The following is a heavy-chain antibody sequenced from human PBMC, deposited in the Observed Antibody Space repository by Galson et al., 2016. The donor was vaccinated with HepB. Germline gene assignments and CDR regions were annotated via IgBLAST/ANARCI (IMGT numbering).Heavy chain of an antibody. D-gene: IGHD3-10*01. Sequence: SLRLSCAASGFTFSSYAMHWVRQASGKGLEWVGLIKRKPNNYATVYGASVTGRFTISRDDSKNTAYLQMDSLRAEDTAVYYCARKGGIYSPWGYWGQGTLVTVSS. CDR2: IKRKPNNYAT. CDR1: GFTFSSYA. J-gene: IGHJ4*02. CDR3: ARKGGIYSPWGY. V-gene: IGHV3-73*01.